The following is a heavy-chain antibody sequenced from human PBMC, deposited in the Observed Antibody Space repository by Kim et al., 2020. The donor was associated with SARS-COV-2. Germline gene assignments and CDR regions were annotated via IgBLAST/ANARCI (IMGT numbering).Heavy chain of an antibody. CDR1: GFTFSSYS. Sequence: GGSLRLSCAASGFTFSSYSMNWVRQAPGKGLEWVSSISSSSSYIYYADSVKGRFTISRDNAKNSLYLQMNSLRAEDTAVYYCARVPKIQLWLTTRDYYYYGMDVWGQGTTVTVSS. J-gene: IGHJ6*02. CDR2: ISSSSSYI. CDR3: ARVPKIQLWLTTRDYYYYGMDV. V-gene: IGHV3-21*01. D-gene: IGHD5-18*01.